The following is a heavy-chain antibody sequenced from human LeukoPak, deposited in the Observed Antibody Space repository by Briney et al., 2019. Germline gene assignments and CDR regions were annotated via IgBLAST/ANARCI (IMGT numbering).Heavy chain of an antibody. CDR3: ARDMGIVLMVYAMDAFDI. CDR2: IKQDGSEK. Sequence: GGSLRLSCAASGFTFSSYWMSWVRQAPGKGLEWVANIKQDGSEKYYVDSVKGRFTISRDNSKNTLYLQMNSLRAEDTAVYYCARDMGIVLMVYAMDAFDIWGQGTMVTVSS. CDR1: GFTFSSYW. D-gene: IGHD2-8*01. J-gene: IGHJ3*02. V-gene: IGHV3-7*01.